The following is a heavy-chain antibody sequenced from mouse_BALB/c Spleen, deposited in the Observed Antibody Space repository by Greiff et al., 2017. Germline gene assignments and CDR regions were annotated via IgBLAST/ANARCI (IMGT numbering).Heavy chain of an antibody. Sequence: VQLKESGPELVKPGASMKISCKASGYSFTGYTMNWVKQSHGKNLEWIGLINPYNGGTSYNQKFKGKATLTVDKSSSTAYMELLSLTSEDSAVYYCARSYYGSSGYAMDYWGQGTSVTVSS. CDR3: ARSYYGSSGYAMDY. CDR2: INPYNGGT. V-gene: IGHV1-18*01. J-gene: IGHJ4*01. CDR1: GYSFTGYT. D-gene: IGHD1-1*01.